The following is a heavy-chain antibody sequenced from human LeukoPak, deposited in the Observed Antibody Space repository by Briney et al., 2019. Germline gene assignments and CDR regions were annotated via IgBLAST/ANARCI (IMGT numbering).Heavy chain of an antibody. Sequence: ASVKVSCKVSGYTLTELSMHWVRQAPGKGLEWMGGFDPEDGETIYAQKFQGRVTMTEDTSTDTAYMELSSLRSEDTAVYYCATTIFGVVIWRGVDYWGQGTLVTVSS. CDR3: ATTIFGVVIWRGVDY. J-gene: IGHJ4*02. CDR1: GYTLTELS. V-gene: IGHV1-24*01. CDR2: FDPEDGET. D-gene: IGHD3-3*01.